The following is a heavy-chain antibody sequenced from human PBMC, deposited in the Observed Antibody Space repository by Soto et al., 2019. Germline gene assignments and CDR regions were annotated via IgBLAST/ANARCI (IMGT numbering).Heavy chain of an antibody. Sequence: AASVKVSCKASGYTFTSYDINWVRQATGQGLEWMGWMNPNSGNTGYAQKFQGRVTMTRNTSISTAYMELSSLRSEDTAVYYCARVVATITAWLDPWGQRTLVTVSS. J-gene: IGHJ5*02. D-gene: IGHD5-12*01. CDR1: GYTFTSYD. CDR2: MNPNSGNT. V-gene: IGHV1-8*01. CDR3: ARVVATITAWLDP.